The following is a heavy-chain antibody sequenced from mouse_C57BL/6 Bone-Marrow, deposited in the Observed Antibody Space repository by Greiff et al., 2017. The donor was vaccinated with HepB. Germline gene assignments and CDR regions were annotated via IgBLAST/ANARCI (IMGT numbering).Heavy chain of an antibody. CDR2: LSDGGSYT. CDR1: GFSFSSYA. CDR3: ARENY. V-gene: IGHV5-4*01. J-gene: IGHJ2*01. Sequence: EVMLVASGGGLVKPGGSLQLSCAASGFSFSSYAMSWVRLPPEKWLEWVATLSDGGSYTYYPDNVKGRFTISRDNAKNNLYLQMSHLKSEDTAMYYCARENYWGQGTTLTVSS.